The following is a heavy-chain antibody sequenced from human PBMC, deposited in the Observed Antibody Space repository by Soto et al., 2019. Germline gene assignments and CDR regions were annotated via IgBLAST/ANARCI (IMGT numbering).Heavy chain of an antibody. CDR1: GFTFSSYA. J-gene: IGHJ5*02. V-gene: IGHV3-30-3*01. Sequence: PGGSLSLSCAASGFTFSSYALHWVRLAPGKGLEWVAVISYDGSNKYYADSVKGRFTISRDNSKNTLYLQMNSLRAEDTAVYYCARDLHSYGPDLAASWGQGTLVTVSS. CDR2: ISYDGSNK. CDR3: ARDLHSYGPDLAAS. D-gene: IGHD5-18*01.